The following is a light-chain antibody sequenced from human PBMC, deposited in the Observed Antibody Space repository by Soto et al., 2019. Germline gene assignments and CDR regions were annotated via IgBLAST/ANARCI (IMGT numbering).Light chain of an antibody. Sequence: EIVLSHSPATLSLSPWEIATLSCRASQSVRSSLAWYQQQPGQAPRLLIYDASNRATGIPARFSGSGSGTDFTLTISSLEPKDFAVYYCQQRYNWPGTFGQGTKVDIK. CDR2: DAS. CDR3: QQRYNWPGT. J-gene: IGKJ1*01. V-gene: IGKV3-11*01. CDR1: QSVRSS.